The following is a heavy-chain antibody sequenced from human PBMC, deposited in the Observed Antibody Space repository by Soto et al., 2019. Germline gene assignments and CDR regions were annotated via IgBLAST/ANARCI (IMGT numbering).Heavy chain of an antibody. CDR2: IYYSGST. D-gene: IGHD4-17*01. J-gene: IGHJ6*02. V-gene: IGHV4-31*03. Sequence: SETLSLTCTVSGGSISSGGYYWSWIRQHPGKGLEWIGYIYYSGSTYYNPSLKSRVTISVDTSKNQFSLKLSSVTAADTAVYYCARDTRGNYGDPNRGGWGFPYYYYGMDVWGQGTTVTVSS. CDR3: ARDTRGNYGDPNRGGWGFPYYYYGMDV. CDR1: GGSISSGGYY.